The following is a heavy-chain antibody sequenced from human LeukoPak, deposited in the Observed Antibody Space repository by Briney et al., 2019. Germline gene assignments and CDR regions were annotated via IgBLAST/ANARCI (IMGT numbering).Heavy chain of an antibody. J-gene: IGHJ5*02. CDR1: GGSFSGYY. CDR2: INHSGST. V-gene: IGHV4-34*01. CDR3: AKKIAAAAWFDP. D-gene: IGHD6-13*01. Sequence: SETLSLTCAVYGGSFSGYYWSWIRQPPGKGLEWIGEINHSGSTNYNPSLKSRVTMSVDTSKNQFSLKLSSVTAVDTAVYYCAKKIAAAAWFDPWGQGTLVTVSS.